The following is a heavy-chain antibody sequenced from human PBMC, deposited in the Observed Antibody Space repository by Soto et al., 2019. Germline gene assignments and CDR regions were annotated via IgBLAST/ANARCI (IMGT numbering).Heavy chain of an antibody. D-gene: IGHD5-18*01. CDR1: GFTFSNAW. Sequence: PGGSLRLSCAASGFTFSNAWMNWVRQAPGKGLEWVGRIKSKTDGGTTDYAAPVKGRFTISRDDSKNTLYLQMNSLRDEDTAVYYCARDAGYSYGPFDYWGQGTLVTVSS. CDR2: IKSKTDGGTT. J-gene: IGHJ4*02. CDR3: ARDAGYSYGPFDY. V-gene: IGHV3-15*07.